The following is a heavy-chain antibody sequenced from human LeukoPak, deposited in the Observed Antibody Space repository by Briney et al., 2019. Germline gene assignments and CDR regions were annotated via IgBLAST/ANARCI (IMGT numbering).Heavy chain of an antibody. CDR3: AKAGYGSGTNWFDP. J-gene: IGHJ5*02. V-gene: IGHV3-23*01. Sequence: GGSLRLSCAASGFTFSSYAMSWVRQAPGEGLEWVSVMSSSGGSTHYADSVKGRFTISRDNSKNTLYLQMNSLRAEDTAVYYCAKAGYGSGTNWFDPWGQGTLVTVSS. CDR2: MSSSGGST. D-gene: IGHD3-10*01. CDR1: GFTFSSYA.